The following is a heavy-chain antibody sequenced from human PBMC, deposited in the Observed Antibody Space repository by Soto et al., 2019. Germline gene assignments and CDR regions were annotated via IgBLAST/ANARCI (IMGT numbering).Heavy chain of an antibody. CDR3: ARDQQQLGYAFDI. J-gene: IGHJ3*02. CDR1: GFTFSSYA. D-gene: IGHD6-13*01. Sequence: QVQLVESGGGVVQPGRSLRLSCAASGFTFSSYAMHWVRQAPGKGLEWVAVISYDGSNKYYADSVKGRFTISGDNSKNTLYLQMNSLRAEDTAVYYCARDQQQLGYAFDIWGQGTMVTVSS. CDR2: ISYDGSNK. V-gene: IGHV3-30-3*01.